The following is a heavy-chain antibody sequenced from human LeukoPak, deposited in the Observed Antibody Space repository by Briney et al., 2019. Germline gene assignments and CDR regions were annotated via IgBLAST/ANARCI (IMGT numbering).Heavy chain of an antibody. V-gene: IGHV4-34*01. CDR1: GGSFSGYY. J-gene: IGHJ4*02. D-gene: IGHD3-22*01. CDR3: ARGHDGSGYLFDY. Sequence: SETLSLTCAVYGGSFSGYYWSWIRQPPGKGLEWIGEINHSGSTNYNPSLKSRVTISVDTSKNQFSLKLSSVTAADTAVYYCARGHDGSGYLFDYWGQGTLVTVSS. CDR2: INHSGST.